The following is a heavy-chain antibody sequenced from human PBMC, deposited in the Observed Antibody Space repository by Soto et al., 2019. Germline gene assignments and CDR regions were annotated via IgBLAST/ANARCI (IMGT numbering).Heavy chain of an antibody. CDR3: ARAPYYYDGGGYYYFDS. Sequence: SETLSLTCAVYGGSFSGYYWSWIRQPPGKGLEWIGEINHSGSTNYNPSLKSRVTISVDTSKNQFSLKLSSVTAADTAVYYCARAPYYYDGGGYYYFDSWGQGTLVTVSS. CDR1: GGSFSGYY. V-gene: IGHV4-34*01. D-gene: IGHD3-22*01. CDR2: INHSGST. J-gene: IGHJ4*02.